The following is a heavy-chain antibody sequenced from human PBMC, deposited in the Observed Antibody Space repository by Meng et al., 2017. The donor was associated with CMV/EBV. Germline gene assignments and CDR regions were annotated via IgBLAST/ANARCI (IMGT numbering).Heavy chain of an antibody. J-gene: IGHJ1*01. CDR1: GFTFSSYA. CDR3: AKALAGTGPFQH. D-gene: IGHD6-19*01. CDR2: LYSGGSST. Sequence: GESLKISCAASGFTFSSYAMSWVRQAPGKGLEWVSVLYSGGSSTNYADSVKGRFTISRDKSKHTLYLQMNSLRAEDTAVYYCAKALAGTGPFQHWGQGTLVTVSS. V-gene: IGHV3-23*03.